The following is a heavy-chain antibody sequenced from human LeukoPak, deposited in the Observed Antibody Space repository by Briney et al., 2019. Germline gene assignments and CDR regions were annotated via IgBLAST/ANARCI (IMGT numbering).Heavy chain of an antibody. J-gene: IGHJ3*02. D-gene: IGHD1-26*01. V-gene: IGHV4-59*12. CDR2: IYYSGST. CDR3: ARPAVGATDAFDI. CDR1: GGSISSYY. Sequence: SETLSLTCTVSGGSISSYYWSWIRQPPGKGLEWIGYIYYSGSTNYKPSVKSRVTISVDTSKNQFSLKLSSVTAADTAVYYCARPAVGATDAFDIWGQGTMVTVSS.